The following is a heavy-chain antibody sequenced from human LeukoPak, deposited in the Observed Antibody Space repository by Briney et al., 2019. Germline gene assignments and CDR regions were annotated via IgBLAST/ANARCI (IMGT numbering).Heavy chain of an antibody. D-gene: IGHD2-2*01. Sequence: GRSLRLSCAASGFTFSSYGMHWVRQAPGKGLEWVAVIWYDGSNKYYADSVKGRFTISRDNSKNTLYLQMNSLRAEDTAVYYCARGGEYQLLHNWFDPWGQGTLVTVSS. V-gene: IGHV3-33*01. CDR2: IWYDGSNK. CDR3: ARGGEYQLLHNWFDP. CDR1: GFTFSSYG. J-gene: IGHJ5*02.